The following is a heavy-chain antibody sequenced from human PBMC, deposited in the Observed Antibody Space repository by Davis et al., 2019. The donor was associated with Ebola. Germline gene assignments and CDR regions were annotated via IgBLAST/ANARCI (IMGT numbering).Heavy chain of an antibody. CDR1: GYSFTSYW. V-gene: IGHV5-51*01. J-gene: IGHJ2*01. Sequence: KVSCKGSGYSFTSYWIGWVRQLPGKGLEWMGIIYPGDSDVRYSPSFQGQVTISADKSISTAYLQWSSLKASDTAMYYCARQGWEQQLVDVWYFDLWGRGTLVTVSS. CDR3: ARQGWEQQLVDVWYFDL. D-gene: IGHD6-13*01. CDR2: IYPGDSDV.